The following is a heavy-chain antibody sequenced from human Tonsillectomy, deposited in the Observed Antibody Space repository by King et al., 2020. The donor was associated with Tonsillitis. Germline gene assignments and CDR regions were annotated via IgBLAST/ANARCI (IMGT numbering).Heavy chain of an antibody. V-gene: IGHV3-7*01. CDR1: GFTFSRYW. J-gene: IGHJ4*02. Sequence: VQLVESGGGLVQPGGSLRLSCAASGFTFSRYWMSWVRQAPGKGLERVANINQDESEKYYVGSVKGRFTVSRDNAKNSVYLQMSSLTAEDTAVYYCVRDDSSGYYYFDFWGQGTLVTVSS. CDR3: VRDDSSGYYYFDF. D-gene: IGHD3-22*01. CDR2: INQDESEK.